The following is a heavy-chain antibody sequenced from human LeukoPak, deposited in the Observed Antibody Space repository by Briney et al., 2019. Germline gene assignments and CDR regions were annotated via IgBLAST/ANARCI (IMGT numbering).Heavy chain of an antibody. J-gene: IGHJ5*01. CDR3: VRDGKEELANGWFDF. V-gene: IGHV3-30*03. CDR1: GFTFSSYG. D-gene: IGHD1-26*01. CDR2: ISYDGSNK. Sequence: GRSLRLSCVGSGFTFSSYGMHWVRQAPGKGLEWVAVISYDGSNKYYADAVKGRFTSSRDNSKNTLYLEMNSLRQNDTAVYYCVRDGKEELANGWFDFWGQGTLVSVSS.